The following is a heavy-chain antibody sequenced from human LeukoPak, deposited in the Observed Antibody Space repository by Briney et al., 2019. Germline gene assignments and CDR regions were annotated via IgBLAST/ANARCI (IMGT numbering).Heavy chain of an antibody. CDR2: IKSKTDGGTT. V-gene: IGHV3-15*01. D-gene: IGHD2-2*01. Sequence: GGSLRLSCAASGFTFSSYAMSWVRQAPGKGLEWVGRIKSKTDGGTTDYAAPVKGRFTISRDDSKNTLYLQMNSLKTEDTAVYYCTTDYCSSTSCLDYWGQGTLVTVSS. J-gene: IGHJ4*02. CDR1: GFTFSSYA. CDR3: TTDYCSSTSCLDY.